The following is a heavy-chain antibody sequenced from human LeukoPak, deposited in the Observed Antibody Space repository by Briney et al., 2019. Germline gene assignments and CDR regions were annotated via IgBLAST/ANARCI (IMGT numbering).Heavy chain of an antibody. D-gene: IGHD3-16*02. CDR2: IYTSGST. CDR3: ARESNDYVWGSYRYTPMIDY. Sequence: SETLSLTCTVSGGSISSYYWSWIRQPAGKGLEWIGRIYTSGSTNYNPSLKSRGTMSVDTSKNQFSLKLSSVTAADTAVYYCARESNDYVWGSYRYTPMIDYWGQGTLVTVSS. V-gene: IGHV4-4*07. J-gene: IGHJ4*02. CDR1: GGSISSYY.